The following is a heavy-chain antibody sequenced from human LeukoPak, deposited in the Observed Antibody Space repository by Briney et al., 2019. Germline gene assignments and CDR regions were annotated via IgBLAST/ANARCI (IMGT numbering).Heavy chain of an antibody. CDR3: ATSDTVSTYNWFDP. D-gene: IGHD5/OR15-5a*01. CDR1: GGSISSNTYF. V-gene: IGHV4-39*01. CDR2: IRYSGST. Sequence: SETLPLTCNVSGGSISSNTYFWGWIRRPPGKGLEWIGSIRYSGSTYYNPSLKSRVTISVDTSKNQFSLNPSSLTAADTAVYYCATSDTVSTYNWFDPWGQGTLVTVSS. J-gene: IGHJ5*02.